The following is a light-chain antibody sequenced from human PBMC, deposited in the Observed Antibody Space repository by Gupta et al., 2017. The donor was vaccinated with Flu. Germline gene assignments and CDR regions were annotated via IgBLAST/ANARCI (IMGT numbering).Light chain of an antibody. Sequence: DIQLTQSPSFLSASVGDRVTITCRASQGISSHLAWYQQKPGKAPKLLIFDASTLESGVPSRFSGSGSGTEFTRTISSLQPEDFATYYCQQLDSYPLTFGGETKVEIK. V-gene: IGKV1-9*01. CDR1: QGISSH. CDR2: DAS. J-gene: IGKJ4*01. CDR3: QQLDSYPLT.